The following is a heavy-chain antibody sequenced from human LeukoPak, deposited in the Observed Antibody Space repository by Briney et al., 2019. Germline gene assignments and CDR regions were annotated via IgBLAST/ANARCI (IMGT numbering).Heavy chain of an antibody. V-gene: IGHV3-11*03. CDR3: ARSNGGNLLYDAFDI. J-gene: IGHJ3*02. CDR2: ISISSYT. CDR1: GFTFSDYY. D-gene: IGHD4-23*01. Sequence: PGGSLRLSCAASGFTFSDYYMSWIRQAPGKGLEWVSYISISSYTNYTDSVKGRFTISRDNAKNSLYLQMNSLRAEDTAVYYCARSNGGNLLYDAFDIWGQGTMVTVSS.